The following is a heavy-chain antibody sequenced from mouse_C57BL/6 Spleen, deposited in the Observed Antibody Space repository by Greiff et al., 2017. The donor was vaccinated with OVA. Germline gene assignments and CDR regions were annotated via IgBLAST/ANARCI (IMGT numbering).Heavy chain of an antibody. CDR2: INPYNGGT. CDR1: GYTFTDYY. CDR3: ARSEGLLYAMDY. D-gene: IGHD1-1*01. V-gene: IGHV1-19*01. J-gene: IGHJ4*01. Sequence: EVQLQQSGPVLVKPGASVKMSCKASGYTFTDYYMNWVKQSHGKSLEWIGVINPYNGGTSYNQKFKGKATLTVDKSSSTAYMGLNSLTSEDSAVYYCARSEGLLYAMDYWGQGTSVTVSS.